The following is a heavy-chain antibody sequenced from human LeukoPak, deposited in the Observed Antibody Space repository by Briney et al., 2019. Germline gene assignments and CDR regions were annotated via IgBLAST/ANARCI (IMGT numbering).Heavy chain of an antibody. Sequence: PGGSLRLSCEASGFTFRGFAMSWVRQAPGKGLEWVSSITSIGDDTYYTDSVKGRFTISRDNSKNTLYLQMNSLRVEDTALYYCAKDRPNYSGPGGSYYKPNGEYWGQGTLVPVSS. CDR1: GFTFRGFA. V-gene: IGHV3-23*01. CDR2: ITSIGDDT. J-gene: IGHJ4*02. D-gene: IGHD3-10*01. CDR3: AKDRPNYSGPGGSYYKPNGEY.